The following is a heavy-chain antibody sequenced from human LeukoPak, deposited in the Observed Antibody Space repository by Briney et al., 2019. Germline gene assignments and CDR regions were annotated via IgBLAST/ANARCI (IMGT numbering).Heavy chain of an antibody. D-gene: IGHD2-15*01. J-gene: IGHJ5*02. V-gene: IGHV4-34*01. CDR3: ARAGSNCSGGSCFSGRFDP. Sequence: SETLSLTCAVYGVSFSGYYWSWIRQPPGKRLEWIGEIKHSGSTNYNPSLKSRVTISVDTPKKQFSLKLSSVTAADTAVYYCARAGSNCSGGSCFSGRFDPWVQGTLVSVRS. CDR1: GVSFSGYY. CDR2: IKHSGST.